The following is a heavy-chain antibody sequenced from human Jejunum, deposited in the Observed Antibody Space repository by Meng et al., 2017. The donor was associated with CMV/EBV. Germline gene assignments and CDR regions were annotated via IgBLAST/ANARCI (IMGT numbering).Heavy chain of an antibody. CDR3: SRVEVPAAVGGDFDY. D-gene: IGHD2-2*01. CDR2: IRSKAYGGTT. V-gene: IGHV3-49*04. Sequence: TFGDYAMNWVRQAPGKGLEWVGFIRSKAYGGTTEYAASVKGRFTISRDDSKSIAYLQMDSLKTEDTAMYYCSRVEVPAAVGGDFDYWGQGTLVTSPQ. J-gene: IGHJ4*02. CDR1: TFGDYA.